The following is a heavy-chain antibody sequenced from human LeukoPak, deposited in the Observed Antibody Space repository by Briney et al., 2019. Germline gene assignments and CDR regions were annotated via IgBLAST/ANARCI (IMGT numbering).Heavy chain of an antibody. CDR2: IYPGDSDT. CDR1: GYSFTSYW. CDR3: ARGAPPSSLWGIEKDAFDI. Sequence: GESLKISCKGSGYSFTSYWIGWVRQMPGKGLEWMGIIYPGDSDTRYSPSFQGQVTISADKSISTAYLQWSSLKASDTAMYYCARGAPPSSLWGIEKDAFDIWGQGTMVTVSS. V-gene: IGHV5-51*01. J-gene: IGHJ3*02. D-gene: IGHD3-10*01.